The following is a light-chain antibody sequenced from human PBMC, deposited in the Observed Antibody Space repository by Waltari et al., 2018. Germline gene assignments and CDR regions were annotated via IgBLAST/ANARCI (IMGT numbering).Light chain of an antibody. CDR1: SRDVGADNF. V-gene: IGLV2-11*01. CDR3: CSYVGSHTNWV. J-gene: IGLJ3*02. Sequence: QSALTQPRSVSGSPGQSVTISCTGISRDVGADNFVSWSQHHPGKAPKLNIHFITQRPSGVPARFSGSKSGNPASLTISGLQAEDEADYYCCSYVGSHTNWVFGGGTKLTVL. CDR2: FIT.